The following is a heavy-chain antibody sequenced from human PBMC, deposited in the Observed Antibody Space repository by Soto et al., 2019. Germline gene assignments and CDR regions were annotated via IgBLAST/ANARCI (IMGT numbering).Heavy chain of an antibody. CDR3: ARSPGVYSSGWYTDY. J-gene: IGHJ4*02. D-gene: IGHD6-19*01. CDR1: GYTFTSYG. V-gene: IGHV1-18*01. CDR2: ISAYNGNT. Sequence: GASVKVSCKASGYTFTSYGISWVRQTPGQGLEWMGWISAYNGNTSYAQKLQGRVTMTTDTSTSTAYMELRSLRSDDTAVYYCARSPGVYSSGWYTDYWGQGTLVTVSS.